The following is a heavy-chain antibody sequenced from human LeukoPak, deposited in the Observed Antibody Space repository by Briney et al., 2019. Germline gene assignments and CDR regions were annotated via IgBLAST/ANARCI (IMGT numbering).Heavy chain of an antibody. V-gene: IGHV1-2*06. D-gene: IGHD3-9*01. Sequence: AAVKVSCKASGYTFTGYYMHWVRQAPGQGLEWMGRINPNSGGTNYAQKFQGRVTMTRDTSISTAYMELSRLRSDDTAVYYFARDSSLRYFDWSIDYWGQGTLVTVSS. CDR1: GYTFTGYY. CDR3: ARDSSLRYFDWSIDY. J-gene: IGHJ4*02. CDR2: INPNSGGT.